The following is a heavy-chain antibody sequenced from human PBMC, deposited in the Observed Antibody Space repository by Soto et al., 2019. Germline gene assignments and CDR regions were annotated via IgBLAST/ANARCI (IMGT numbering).Heavy chain of an antibody. V-gene: IGHV1-69*12. CDR3: ATMKGGSQYYYYGMDV. CDR1: GGTFSSYA. Sequence: QVQLVQSGAEVKKPGSSVKVSCKASGGTFSSYAISWVRQAPGQGLEWMGGIIPMFGTADYAQKFQGRVTITADESTSTAYMELSSLRSDDTAVHYCATMKGGSQYYYYGMDVWGQGTTVTVSS. D-gene: IGHD3-10*01. CDR2: IIPMFGTA. J-gene: IGHJ6*02.